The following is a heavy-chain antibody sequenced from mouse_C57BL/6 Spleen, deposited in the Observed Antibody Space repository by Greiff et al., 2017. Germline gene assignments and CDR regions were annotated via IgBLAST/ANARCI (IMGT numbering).Heavy chain of an antibody. CDR2: ISDGGSYT. V-gene: IGHV5-4*01. CDR1: GFTFSSYA. Sequence: DVQLVESGGGLVKPGGSLKLSCAASGFTFSSYAMSWVRQTPEKRLEWVATISDGGSYTYYPDNVKGRFTISRDNAKNNLYLQMSHLKSEDTAMYYCARDRRDYDVGAMDYWGQGTSVTVSS. D-gene: IGHD2-4*01. CDR3: ARDRRDYDVGAMDY. J-gene: IGHJ4*01.